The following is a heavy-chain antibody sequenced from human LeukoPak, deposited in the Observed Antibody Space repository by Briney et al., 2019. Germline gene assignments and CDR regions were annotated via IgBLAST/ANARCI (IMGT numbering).Heavy chain of an antibody. J-gene: IGHJ4*02. Sequence: ASVKVSCKASGYTFTGYYMHWVRQAPGQGLEWMGGINTNSGGTNYAQKFQGRVTMPRDTSISTAYMELSRLRSDDTAVYYSARDYYDSSGYIIDYWGQGTLVTVSS. CDR2: INTNSGGT. CDR3: ARDYYDSSGYIIDY. V-gene: IGHV1-2*02. D-gene: IGHD3-22*01. CDR1: GYTFTGYY.